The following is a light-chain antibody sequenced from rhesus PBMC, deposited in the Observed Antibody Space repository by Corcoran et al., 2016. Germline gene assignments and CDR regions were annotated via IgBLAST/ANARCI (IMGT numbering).Light chain of an antibody. CDR3: QKYNSLPFS. CDR2: YTT. J-gene: IGKJ2*01. CDR1: QGISSY. Sequence: DIQMTQSPSSVSASVGDRVTITCRASQGISSYLAWYQQKPGKAPKLLIYYTTTLQSGVPSMFSGSGSGTVFTLTISSLQPEDFATYYCQKYNSLPFSFGQGTKVEIK. V-gene: IGKV1-25*01.